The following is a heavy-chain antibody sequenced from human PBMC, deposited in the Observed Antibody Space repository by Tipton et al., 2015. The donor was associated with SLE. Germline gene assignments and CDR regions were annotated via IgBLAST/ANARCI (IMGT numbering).Heavy chain of an antibody. Sequence: LRLSCTVSGGSISSHYWGWIRQPPGKGLEWIGSIYYSGSTYYNPSLKSRVTISVDTSKNQFSLKLSSVTAADTAVYYCARGSPMVRGVIITFDYWGQGTLVTVSS. J-gene: IGHJ4*02. D-gene: IGHD3-10*01. CDR1: GGSISSHY. CDR3: ARGSPMVRGVIITFDY. V-gene: IGHV4-39*07. CDR2: IYYSGST.